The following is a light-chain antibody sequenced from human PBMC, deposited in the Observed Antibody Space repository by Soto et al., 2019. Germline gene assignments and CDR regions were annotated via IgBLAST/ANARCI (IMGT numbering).Light chain of an antibody. CDR1: QSLLHSNGYNY. Sequence: VMPQSPLSLPVIPGEPASISCRSSQSLLHSNGYNYLDWYLQKPGQSPQLLIYLGSNRASGVPDRFSGSGSGTDLTLKISRVEAEDVGVYYGMQDIQTPLTFGGGTKVEIK. J-gene: IGKJ4*01. V-gene: IGKV2-28*01. CDR2: LGS. CDR3: MQDIQTPLT.